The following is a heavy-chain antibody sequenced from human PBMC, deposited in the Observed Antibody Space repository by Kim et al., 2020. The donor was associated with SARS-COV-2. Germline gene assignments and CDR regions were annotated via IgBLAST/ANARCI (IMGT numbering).Heavy chain of an antibody. Sequence: SVKGRFTISRDNSKNTLYLQMNSLRAEDTAVYYCAKDLSGIAAAGTNLDYWGQGTLVTVSS. CDR3: AKDLSGIAAAGTNLDY. J-gene: IGHJ4*02. D-gene: IGHD6-13*01. V-gene: IGHV3-23*01.